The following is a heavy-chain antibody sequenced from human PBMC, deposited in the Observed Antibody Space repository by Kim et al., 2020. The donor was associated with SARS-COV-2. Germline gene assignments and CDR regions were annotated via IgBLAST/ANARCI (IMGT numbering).Heavy chain of an antibody. J-gene: IGHJ4*02. CDR2: INPSGGST. CDR3: ARAAKGVVLLWFGEWGGFLSY. V-gene: IGHV1-46*01. CDR1: GYTFTSYY. D-gene: IGHD3-10*01. Sequence: ASVKVSCKASGYTFTSYYMHWVRQAPGQGLEWMGIINPSGGSTSYAQKFQGRVTMTRDTSTSTVYMELSSLRSEDTAVYYCARAAKGVVLLWFGEWGGFLSYWGQGTLVTVSS.